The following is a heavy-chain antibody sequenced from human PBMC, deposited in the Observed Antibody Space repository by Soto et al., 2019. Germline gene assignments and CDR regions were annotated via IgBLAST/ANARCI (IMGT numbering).Heavy chain of an antibody. CDR2: IPYDGDKI. Sequence: QVQLVESGGGVVQPGRSLRLSCAASGFSFSNYAIHWVRQAPGKGLEWMAVIPYDGDKIHYADSVKGRFTISRDNAKNTLYLQINSLRVEDTAVYYCVRGTRYDCWNNDYWGQGTQVTVSS. J-gene: IGHJ4*02. CDR3: VRGTRYDCWNNDY. V-gene: IGHV3-30-3*01. D-gene: IGHD2-21*02. CDR1: GFSFSNYA.